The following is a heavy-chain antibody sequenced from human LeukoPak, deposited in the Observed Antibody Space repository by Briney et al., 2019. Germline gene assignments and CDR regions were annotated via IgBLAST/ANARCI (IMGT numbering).Heavy chain of an antibody. Sequence: GGSLRLSCAASGFTFSGAWMSWVRQAPGKGLQWVAAIKADGSKEYYLDSVKGRFTISRDNANDSLYLQMNSLRAKDAALYYCAAMSLAFWGQGTLVTVSS. CDR1: GFTFSGAW. V-gene: IGHV3-7*01. CDR2: IKADGSKE. J-gene: IGHJ4*02. CDR3: AAMSLAF. D-gene: IGHD2-2*01.